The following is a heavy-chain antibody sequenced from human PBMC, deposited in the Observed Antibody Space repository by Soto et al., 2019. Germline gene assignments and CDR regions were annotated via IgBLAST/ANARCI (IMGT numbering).Heavy chain of an antibody. CDR2: VLPISGST. J-gene: IGHJ4*01. V-gene: IGHV1-69*06. Sequence: QVQLVQSGAEVRKPGSSVKVSCKTSGGLISKYSFNWVRQAPGQGLEWMGGVLPISGSTDYAQKFQGRLTMTDDRSTSTVYMELSRLRSDDTANYYCATIRVRGGPLRFEDGGQGMLISVSA. D-gene: IGHD5-12*01. CDR1: GGLISKYS. CDR3: ATIRVRGGPLRFED.